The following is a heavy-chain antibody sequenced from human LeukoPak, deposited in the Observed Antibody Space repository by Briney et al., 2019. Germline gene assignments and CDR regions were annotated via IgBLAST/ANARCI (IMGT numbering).Heavy chain of an antibody. CDR1: GFSFSSYG. J-gene: IGHJ3*02. D-gene: IGHD2-2*02. Sequence: GGSLRLSCAASGFSFSSYGMHWVRQAPGKGLEWVAFIRYDGSNKYYADSVKGRFTISRDNSKNTLYLQMNSLRAEDTAVYYCAKTFLPTRYCSSTSCYTGAFDIWGQGTMVTVSS. V-gene: IGHV3-30*02. CDR3: AKTFLPTRYCSSTSCYTGAFDI. CDR2: IRYDGSNK.